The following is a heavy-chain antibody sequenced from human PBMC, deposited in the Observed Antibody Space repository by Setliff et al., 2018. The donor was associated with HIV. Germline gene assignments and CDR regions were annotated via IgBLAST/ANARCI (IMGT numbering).Heavy chain of an antibody. Sequence: TLSLTCTVSGGSINLYYWSWVRQPAGKGLQWIGRIYTSGSANYTPSLKSRVAMSIDTSKYQISLRLSSVTAADTAVYYCARENYGDYEDRYFDLWGRGTLVTVSS. CDR2: IYTSGSA. CDR1: GGSINLYY. D-gene: IGHD4-17*01. V-gene: IGHV4-4*07. CDR3: ARENYGDYEDRYFDL. J-gene: IGHJ2*01.